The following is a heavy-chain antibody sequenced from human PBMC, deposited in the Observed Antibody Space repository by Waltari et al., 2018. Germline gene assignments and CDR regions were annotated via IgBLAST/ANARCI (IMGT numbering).Heavy chain of an antibody. CDR2: IYYSGST. Sequence: QLQLQESGPGLVKPSETLSLTCTVSGGSISSSSYYWGWIRQPPGKGLEWIGSIYYSGSTYYNPSLKSRVTISVDTSKNQFSLKLSSVTAADTAVYYCARVRDGGATLDYWGQGTLVTVSS. CDR1: GGSISSSSYY. J-gene: IGHJ4*02. V-gene: IGHV4-39*07. CDR3: ARVRDGGATLDY. D-gene: IGHD3-16*01.